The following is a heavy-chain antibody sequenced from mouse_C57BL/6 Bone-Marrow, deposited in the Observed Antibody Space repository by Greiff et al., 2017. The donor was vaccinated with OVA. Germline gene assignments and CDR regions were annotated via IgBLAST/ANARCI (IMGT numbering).Heavy chain of an antibody. D-gene: IGHD2-3*01. CDR1: GYTFTDYY. CDR3: ANDGSLAY. Sequence: EVKLQQSGPELVKPGASVKISCKASGYTFTDYYMNWVKQSHGKSLEWIGDINPNNGGTSYNQKFKGKATLTVDKSSSTAYMELRSLTSEDSAVYYCANDGSLAYWGQGTLVTVSA. V-gene: IGHV1-26*01. CDR2: INPNNGGT. J-gene: IGHJ3*01.